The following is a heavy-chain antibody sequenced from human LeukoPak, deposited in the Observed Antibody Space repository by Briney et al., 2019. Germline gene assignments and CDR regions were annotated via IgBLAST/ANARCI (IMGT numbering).Heavy chain of an antibody. CDR2: IYYSGST. J-gene: IGHJ4*02. Sequence: ASETLSLTCTVSGGSISSSSYYWGWIRQPPGKGLEWIGSIYYSGSTYYNPSLKSRVTISVDTSKNQFSLKLSSVTAADTAVYYCAREQQWLEPFDYWGQGTLVTVSS. CDR3: AREQQWLEPFDY. D-gene: IGHD6-19*01. CDR1: GGSISSSSYY. V-gene: IGHV4-39*07.